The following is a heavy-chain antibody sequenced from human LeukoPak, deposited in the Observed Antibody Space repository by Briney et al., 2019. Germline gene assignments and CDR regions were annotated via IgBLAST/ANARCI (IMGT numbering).Heavy chain of an antibody. CDR3: ARVGTMVRGVIKSPPIDY. Sequence: PGGSLGLSCAASGFTFSSYSMNWVRQAPGKGLEWVSSISSSSSYIYYADAVKGRFTISRDNAKNSLYLQMNSLRAEDTAVYYCARVGTMVRGVIKSPPIDYWGQGTLVTVSS. D-gene: IGHD3-10*01. J-gene: IGHJ4*02. CDR1: GFTFSSYS. V-gene: IGHV3-21*01. CDR2: ISSSSSYI.